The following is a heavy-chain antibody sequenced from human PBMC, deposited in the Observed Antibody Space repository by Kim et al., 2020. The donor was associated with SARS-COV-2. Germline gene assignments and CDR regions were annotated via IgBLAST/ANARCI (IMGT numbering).Heavy chain of an antibody. CDR2: IYSGGST. D-gene: IGHD1-26*01. CDR3: ARGYSGSYYDAFDI. J-gene: IGHJ3*02. V-gene: IGHV3-53*01. Sequence: GGSLRLSCAASGFTVSSNYMSWVRQAPGKGLEWVSVIYSGGSTYYADSVKGRFTISRDNSKNTLYLQMNSLRAEDTAVYYCARGYSGSYYDAFDIWGQGTMVTVSS. CDR1: GFTVSSNY.